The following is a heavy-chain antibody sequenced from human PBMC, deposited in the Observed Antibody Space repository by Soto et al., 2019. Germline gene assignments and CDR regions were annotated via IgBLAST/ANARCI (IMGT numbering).Heavy chain of an antibody. CDR3: ASVHSSGIFYCVDP. CDR1: GGTFDSYV. V-gene: IGHV1-69*01. D-gene: IGHD3-10*01. CDR2: IMPIFGTP. Sequence: QVQLVQSGAEVKKPGSSVKVSCKASGGTFDSYVISWLRQAPGQGLEWMGGIMPIFGTPNYAQKFRGRVTISADESTSTAYLELSSLTSDDTAVYYCASVHSSGIFYCVDPWGQGTLVTVSS. J-gene: IGHJ5*02.